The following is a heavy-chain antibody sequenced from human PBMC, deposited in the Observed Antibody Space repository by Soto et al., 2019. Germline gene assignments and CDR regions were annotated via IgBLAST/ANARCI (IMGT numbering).Heavy chain of an antibody. CDR1: GYTFTSYG. Sequence: QVQLVQSGAEVKKPGASVKVSCKASGYTFTSYGISWVRQAPGQGLEWMGWINAYNGNTNYAQKPXGXXTMTTDTSTSTAYMALRSLRSDDTAVFYCARDPVAGTYFDYWGQGTLVTVSS. V-gene: IGHV1-18*01. J-gene: IGHJ4*02. CDR3: ARDPVAGTYFDY. CDR2: INAYNGNT. D-gene: IGHD6-19*01.